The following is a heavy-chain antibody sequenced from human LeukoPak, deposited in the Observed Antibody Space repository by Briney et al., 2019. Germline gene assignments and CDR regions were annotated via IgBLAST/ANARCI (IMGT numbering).Heavy chain of an antibody. CDR1: GGSFSGYY. D-gene: IGHD6-19*01. J-gene: IGHJ4*02. Sequence: PSETLSLTCAVYGGSFSGYYWSWVRQPPGKGLEWIGEINHSGSTTYNPSLKSRVTISVDTSKNQFSLKLSSVTAADTAVYYCARTGGIAVAGTDYWGQGTLVTVSS. V-gene: IGHV4-34*01. CDR3: ARTGGIAVAGTDY. CDR2: INHSGST.